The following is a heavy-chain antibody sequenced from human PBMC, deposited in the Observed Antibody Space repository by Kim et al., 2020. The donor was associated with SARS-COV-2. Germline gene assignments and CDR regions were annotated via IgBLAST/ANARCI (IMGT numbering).Heavy chain of an antibody. D-gene: IGHD3-10*01. Sequence: SETLSLTCTVSGGSISSHYWSWIRQPPGKGLEWIGYIYYSGSTNYNPSLKSRVTISVDTSKNQFSLKLSSVTAADTAVYYCARGNWGLWFGELLRQYYYYGMDVWGQGTTVTVSS. J-gene: IGHJ6*02. CDR1: GGSISSHY. CDR3: ARGNWGLWFGELLRQYYYYGMDV. V-gene: IGHV4-59*11. CDR2: IYYSGST.